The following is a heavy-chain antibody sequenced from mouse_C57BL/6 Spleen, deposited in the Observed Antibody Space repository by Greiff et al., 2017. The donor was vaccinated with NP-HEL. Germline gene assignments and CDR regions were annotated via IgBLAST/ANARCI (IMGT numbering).Heavy chain of an antibody. D-gene: IGHD2-4*01. CDR3: ARGYYDYDRGYAMDY. CDR2: IYPGDGDT. J-gene: IGHJ4*01. V-gene: IGHV1-82*01. CDR1: GYAFSSSW. Sequence: QVQLQQSGPELVKPGASVKISCKASGYAFSSSWMNWVKQRPGKGLEWIGRIYPGDGDTNYNGKFKGKATLTADKSSSTAYMQLSSLTSEDSAVYFCARGYYDYDRGYAMDYWGQGTSVTVSS.